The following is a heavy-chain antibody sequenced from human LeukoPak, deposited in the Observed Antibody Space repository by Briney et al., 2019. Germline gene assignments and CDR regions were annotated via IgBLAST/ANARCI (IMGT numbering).Heavy chain of an antibody. CDR2: IYYSGST. CDR3: ARGGTMIVVAYFDY. J-gene: IGHJ4*02. CDR1: GGSISSSSYY. D-gene: IGHD3-22*01. V-gene: IGHV4-39*07. Sequence: SETLSLTCTVSGGSISSSSYYWGWIRQPPGKGLEWIGSIYYSGSTNYNPSLKSRVTISVDTSKNQFSLKLSSVTAADTAVYYCARGGTMIVVAYFDYWGQGTLVIVSS.